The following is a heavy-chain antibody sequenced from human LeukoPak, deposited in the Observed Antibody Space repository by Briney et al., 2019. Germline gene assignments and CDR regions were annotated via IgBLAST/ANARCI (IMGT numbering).Heavy chain of an antibody. D-gene: IGHD3-10*01. J-gene: IGHJ6*02. CDR3: ARDTIVRGVSRYYGMDV. CDR1: GGTFSSYT. V-gene: IGHV1-69*04. Sequence: SVKVSCKASGGTFSSYTISWVRQAPGQGLEWMGRIIPILGIANYAQKFQGRVTITADKSTSTAYMELSSLRSEDTAVYYCARDTIVRGVSRYYGMDVWGQGTTVTVSS. CDR2: IIPILGIA.